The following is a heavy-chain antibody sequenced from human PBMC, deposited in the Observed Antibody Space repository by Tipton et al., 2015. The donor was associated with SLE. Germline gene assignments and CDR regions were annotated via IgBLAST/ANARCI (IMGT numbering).Heavy chain of an antibody. CDR2: IYYSGST. CDR1: GGSISSYY. D-gene: IGHD3-3*01. V-gene: IGHV4-59*01. J-gene: IGHJ5*02. CDR3: ARLEDPFGIFGVPKGWFDP. Sequence: TLSLTCTVSGGSISSYYWSWIRQPPGKGLEWIGYIYYSGSTNYNPSLNSRVTISVDTSKNQFSLKLSSVTAADTAVYYCARLEDPFGIFGVPKGWFDPWGQGTLVTVSS.